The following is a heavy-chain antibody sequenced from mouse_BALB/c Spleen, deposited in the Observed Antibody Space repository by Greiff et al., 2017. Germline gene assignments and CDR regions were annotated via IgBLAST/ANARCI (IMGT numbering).Heavy chain of an antibody. CDR3: ARGDYRYGHYFDY. D-gene: IGHD2-14*01. Sequence: QVQLQQSGPGLVAPSQSLSITCTVSGFSLTSYGVHWVRQPPGKGLEWLGVIWAGGSTNYNSALMSRLSISKDNSKSQVFLKMNSLQTDDTAMYYCARGDYRYGHYFDYWGQGTTLTVSS. CDR2: IWAGGST. J-gene: IGHJ2*01. CDR1: GFSLTSYG. V-gene: IGHV2-9*02.